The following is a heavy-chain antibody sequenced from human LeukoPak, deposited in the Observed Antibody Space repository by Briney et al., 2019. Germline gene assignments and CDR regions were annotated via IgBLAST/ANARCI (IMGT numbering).Heavy chain of an antibody. V-gene: IGHV1-69*04. CDR3: ASNYGGNPGAFDI. CDR1: GGTFSSYA. Sequence: SVKVSCKASGGTFSSYAISWVRQAPGQGLEWMGRIIPILGIANYAQKFQGRVTITADKSTSTAYMELSSLRSEDTAVYYCASNYGGNPGAFDIWGQGTMVTVSS. D-gene: IGHD4-23*01. J-gene: IGHJ3*02. CDR2: IIPILGIA.